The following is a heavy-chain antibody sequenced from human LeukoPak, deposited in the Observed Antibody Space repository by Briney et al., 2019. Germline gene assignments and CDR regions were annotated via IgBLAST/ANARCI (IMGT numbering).Heavy chain of an antibody. D-gene: IGHD3-10*01. CDR2: IHPRSGDT. CDR1: GYSFTAFN. J-gene: IGHJ4*02. Sequence: ASVKASCRASGYSFTAFNIHWVRQAPGQGLEWMGWIHPRSGDTRYAQKFQGRVTMARDTSISTVYMDLSSLGSDDTAVYYCARDGEYGTGSYYRGSFDYWGQGILVTVSS. V-gene: IGHV1-2*02. CDR3: ARDGEYGTGSYYRGSFDY.